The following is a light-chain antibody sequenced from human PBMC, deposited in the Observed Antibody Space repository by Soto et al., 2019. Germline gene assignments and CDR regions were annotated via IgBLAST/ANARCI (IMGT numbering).Light chain of an antibody. CDR2: DAS. CDR3: QQRNSWPLT. J-gene: IGKJ4*01. Sequence: EIVLTQSPATLSLSPGEGATLSCRASQCISSYLAWYQQKPGQAPRLLIYDASNRATGIPARFSGSGSGTDFTLTISSLEPEDFAVYYCQQRNSWPLTFGGGTKVEIK. V-gene: IGKV3-11*01. CDR1: QCISSY.